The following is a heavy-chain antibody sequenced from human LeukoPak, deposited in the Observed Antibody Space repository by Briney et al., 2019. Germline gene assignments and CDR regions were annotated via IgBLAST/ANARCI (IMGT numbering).Heavy chain of an antibody. Sequence: KTSETLSLTCTVSGGSISSSSYYWGWIRQPPGKGLEWIGSIYYSGSTYYNPSLKSRVTISVHTSKNQFSLKLSSVTAADTAVYSCARDALQGKHSFDLWGRGTLVTVSS. J-gene: IGHJ2*01. CDR1: GGSISSSSYY. CDR2: IYYSGST. CDR3: ARDALQGKHSFDL. V-gene: IGHV4-39*07. D-gene: IGHD4-11*01.